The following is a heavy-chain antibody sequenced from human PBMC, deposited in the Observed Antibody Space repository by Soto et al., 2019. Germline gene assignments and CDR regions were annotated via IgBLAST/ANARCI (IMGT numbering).Heavy chain of an antibody. V-gene: IGHV4-30-4*08. CDR1: GGSISGDYY. CDR2: IYYSGSS. Sequence: SETLSLTCSVSGGSISGDYYWSWIRQSPEKGLEWIGYIYYSGSSYSNPALQSRLSMSLDTSKNQFSLKLRSVTAADTAVYYCGRGGARWPGYFDAWGQGALVTVSS. D-gene: IGHD2-15*01. CDR3: GRGGARWPGYFDA. J-gene: IGHJ4*02.